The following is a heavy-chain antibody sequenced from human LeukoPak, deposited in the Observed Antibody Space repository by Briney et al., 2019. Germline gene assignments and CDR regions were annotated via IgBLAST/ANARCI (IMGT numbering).Heavy chain of an antibody. Sequence: GASVKVSFKASGYTFTIYGISWVRQAPGQGLEWMGLISAYNGNTNYAQKLPGRVTITNDTSTSTAYMELRRLRSDDTAVYYCARTVWFGDLLIVGGPTYNWFDPWGQGTLVTVSS. CDR3: ARTVWFGDLLIVGGPTYNWFDP. V-gene: IGHV1-18*01. J-gene: IGHJ5*02. CDR1: GYTFTIYG. CDR2: ISAYNGNT. D-gene: IGHD3-10*01.